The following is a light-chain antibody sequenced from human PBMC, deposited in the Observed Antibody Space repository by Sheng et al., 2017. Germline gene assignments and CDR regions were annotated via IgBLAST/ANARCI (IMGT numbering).Light chain of an antibody. J-gene: IGLJ3*02. Sequence: QSVLTQPPSVSAAPGQKVTISCSGSYSTIGNNYVSWYQQLPGTAPKLLIFGSRNRPSGVPDRFSGSKSGTSASLAITGLQAEDEADYYCQSYDSSLSGFWVFGGGTKLTVL. V-gene: IGLV1-40*01. CDR3: QSYDSSLSGFWV. CDR1: YSTIGNNY. CDR2: GSR.